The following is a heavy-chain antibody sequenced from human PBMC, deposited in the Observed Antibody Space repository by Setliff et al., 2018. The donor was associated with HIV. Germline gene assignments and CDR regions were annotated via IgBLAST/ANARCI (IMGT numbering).Heavy chain of an antibody. Sequence: LRLSCAATGFTFSNYGMHWVRQAPAKGLEWVSSISSSSGTIYYADSVKDRFTISRDNAKNSLYLQMNSLRAEDTAVYFCAKPRYDYVWGSYAPGAFDIWGQGTMVTVSS. CDR3: AKPRYDYVWGSYAPGAFDI. J-gene: IGHJ3*02. D-gene: IGHD3-16*01. CDR1: GFTFSNYG. V-gene: IGHV3-48*01. CDR2: ISSSSGTI.